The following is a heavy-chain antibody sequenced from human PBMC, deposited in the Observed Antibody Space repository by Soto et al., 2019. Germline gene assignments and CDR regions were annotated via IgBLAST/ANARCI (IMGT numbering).Heavy chain of an antibody. V-gene: IGHV3-30*18. D-gene: IGHD5-18*01. Sequence: ESGGGVVQPGRSLRLSCVGSGFTFSSFGMHWVRQAPGKGLEGVAVIAFDGSDEYYGDSVKGRFSISRDNSKSTLYLQMNSLRPEDAAVYYCAKGLYSYGSSDFESWGQGTLVTVSS. CDR2: IAFDGSDE. CDR1: GFTFSSFG. CDR3: AKGLYSYGSSDFES. J-gene: IGHJ4*02.